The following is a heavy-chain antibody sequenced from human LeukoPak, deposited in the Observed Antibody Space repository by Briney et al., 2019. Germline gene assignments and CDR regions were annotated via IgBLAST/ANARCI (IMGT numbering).Heavy chain of an antibody. D-gene: IGHD1-26*01. CDR2: ISAYNGNT. Sequence: ASVKVSCKASGYTFTSYGISWVRQAPGQGLEWMGWISAYNGNTNYAQKLQGRVTMTTDTSTSTAYMELRSLRSDDTAVYYCARVEVWWELRTWGTVRSCDYWGQGTLVTVSS. J-gene: IGHJ4*02. CDR1: GYTFTSYG. CDR3: ARVEVWWELRTWGTVRSCDY. V-gene: IGHV1-18*01.